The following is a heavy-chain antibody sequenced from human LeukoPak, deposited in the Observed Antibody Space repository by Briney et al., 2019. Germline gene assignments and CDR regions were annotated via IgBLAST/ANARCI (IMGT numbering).Heavy chain of an antibody. CDR1: GYTFTSYG. J-gene: IGHJ4*02. CDR2: ISAYNGNT. Sequence: ASVKVSCKASGYTFTSYGISWVRQAPGQGLERMGWISAYNGNTNYAQKLQGRVTMTTDTSTSTAYMELRSLRSDDTAVYYCARRSGEYYDFWSGYYPHSHYYFDYWGQGTLVTVSS. D-gene: IGHD3-3*01. CDR3: ARRSGEYYDFWSGYYPHSHYYFDY. V-gene: IGHV1-18*01.